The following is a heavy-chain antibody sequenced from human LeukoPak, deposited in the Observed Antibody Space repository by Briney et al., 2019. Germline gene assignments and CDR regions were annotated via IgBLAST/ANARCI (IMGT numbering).Heavy chain of an antibody. D-gene: IGHD2-15*01. CDR2: ISWNSGNT. CDR3: VRGSRNAFEI. J-gene: IGHJ3*02. V-gene: IGHV3-9*01. Sequence: SGGSLRLSCAASGFTFDDYAMHWVRQAPGKGLEWVSSISWNSGNTGYADSVKGRFTISRDNAKNTLYLQMSSLRAEDTAVYYCVRGSRNAFEIWGQGTMSTVSS. CDR1: GFTFDDYA.